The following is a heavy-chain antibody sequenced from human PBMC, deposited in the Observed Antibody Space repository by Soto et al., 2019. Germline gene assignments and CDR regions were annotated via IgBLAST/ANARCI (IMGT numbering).Heavy chain of an antibody. CDR1: GFNVSSNY. CDR2: IYSGGST. J-gene: IGHJ4*02. V-gene: IGHV3-53*01. Sequence: EVQLVESGGGLIQPGGSLRLSCAASGFNVSSNYMSWVRQAPGKGLEWLSVIYSGGSTYYAESVKGRFTISRDNSKNTLNLQMNALRVEDTAVYYCARGPHVGISTSWGQGTPVTVSS. CDR3: ARGPHVGISTS. D-gene: IGHD2-2*01.